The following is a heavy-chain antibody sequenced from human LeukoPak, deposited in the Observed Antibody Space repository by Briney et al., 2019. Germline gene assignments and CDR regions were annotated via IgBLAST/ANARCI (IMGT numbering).Heavy chain of an antibody. V-gene: IGHV4-59*01. CDR1: AGSINNYY. Sequence: PSEALSLTCTVSAGSINNYYWSWIRQPPGKGLEWIGYIYSSGSTNYNPSLKSRVTISIDTSKNQFSLNLRSVTAADTAVYYCARLYSSSWYFNYWDQGTLVTVSS. CDR2: IYSSGST. J-gene: IGHJ4*02. D-gene: IGHD6-13*01. CDR3: ARLYSSSWYFNY.